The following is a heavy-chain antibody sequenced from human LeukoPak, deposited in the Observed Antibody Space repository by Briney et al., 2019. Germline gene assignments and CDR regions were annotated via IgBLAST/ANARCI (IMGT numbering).Heavy chain of an antibody. D-gene: IGHD6-19*01. CDR3: ARGPLTEVAGTTWDS. J-gene: IGHJ4*02. CDR1: GFTFTNYA. Sequence: GGSLRLSCAASGFTFTNYAMSWVRQSPRKGLEWVSAVSGSGGSTYYADSVRGRFTVSRDNSQITLYLQMNSLGAEDTAVYFCARGPLTEVAGTTWDSWGRGTLVTVSS. V-gene: IGHV3-23*01. CDR2: VSGSGGST.